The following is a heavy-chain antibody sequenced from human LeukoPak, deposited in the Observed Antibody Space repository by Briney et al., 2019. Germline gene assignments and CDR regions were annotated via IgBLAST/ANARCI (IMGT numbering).Heavy chain of an antibody. CDR3: ATRRYDFWSGYYRQDDY. CDR2: INPSGGST. D-gene: IGHD3-3*01. V-gene: IGHV1-46*01. Sequence: ASVKVSCKASGYTFTSYYMHWVRQAPGQGLEWMGIINPSGGSTSYAQKFQGRVTMTRDTSTSTVYMELSSLRSEDTAVYYCATRRYDFWSGYYRQDDYWGQGTLVTVSS. CDR1: GYTFTSYY. J-gene: IGHJ4*02.